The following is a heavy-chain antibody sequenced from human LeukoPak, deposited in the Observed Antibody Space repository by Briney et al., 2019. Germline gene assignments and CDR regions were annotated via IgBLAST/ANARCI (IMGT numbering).Heavy chain of an antibody. CDR1: GGSINSYY. CDR2: IYYSGST. V-gene: IGHV4-39*01. Sequence: SQTLSLTCTVSGGSINSYYWGWIRQPPGKGLEWIGSIYYSGSTYYNPSLKSRVTISVDTSKNQFSLKLSSVTAADTAVYYCASPSIDSSGYYYFDYWGQGTLVTVSS. D-gene: IGHD3-22*01. J-gene: IGHJ4*02. CDR3: ASPSIDSSGYYYFDY.